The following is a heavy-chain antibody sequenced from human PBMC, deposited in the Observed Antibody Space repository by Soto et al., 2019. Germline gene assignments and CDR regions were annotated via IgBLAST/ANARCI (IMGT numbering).Heavy chain of an antibody. CDR1: GFTFSSYG. V-gene: IGHV3-30*18. J-gene: IGHJ6*02. Sequence: GGSLRLCCAAPGFTFSSYGMRWVRQAPGKGLEWVAVISYDGSNKYYADSVKGRFTISRDNSKNTLYLQMNSLRAEDTAVYYCAKGTLYQNYGMDVWGQGTTVTVSS. CDR2: ISYDGSNK. CDR3: AKGTLYQNYGMDV. D-gene: IGHD2-2*01.